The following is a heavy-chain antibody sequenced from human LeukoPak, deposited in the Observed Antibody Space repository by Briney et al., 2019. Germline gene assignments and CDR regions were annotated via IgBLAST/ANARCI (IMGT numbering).Heavy chain of an antibody. V-gene: IGHV4-59*01. Sequence: SETLSLTCTVSGGSISSYYWSWIRQPPGKGLEWIGYIYYSGSTNYNPSLKSRVTISVDTSKNQFSLKLSSVTAADTAVYYCSRDGDRIRDHYYYYGMDVWGKGTTVTVSS. CDR2: IYYSGST. CDR3: SRDGDRIRDHYYYYGMDV. CDR1: GGSISSYY. D-gene: IGHD7-27*01. J-gene: IGHJ6*04.